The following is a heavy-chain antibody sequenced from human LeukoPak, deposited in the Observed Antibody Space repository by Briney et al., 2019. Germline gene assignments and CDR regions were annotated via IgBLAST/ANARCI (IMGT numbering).Heavy chain of an antibody. D-gene: IGHD3-22*01. CDR2: IYYSGST. Sequence: SETLSLTCTVSGGSISDYYWSWIRQPPGKGLEWIGYIYYSGSTNYNPSLKSRITISVDTPKNQFSLKLRSVTAADTALYYCARVDDSSVIDYWGQGTLVTVSS. V-gene: IGHV4-59*01. CDR1: GGSISDYY. J-gene: IGHJ4*02. CDR3: ARVDDSSVIDY.